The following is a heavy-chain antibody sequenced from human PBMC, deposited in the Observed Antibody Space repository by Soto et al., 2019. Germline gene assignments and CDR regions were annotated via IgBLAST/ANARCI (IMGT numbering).Heavy chain of an antibody. Sequence: EVQLVESGGGLVQPGGSLRLSCAASGFTFSSYWMHWVRQAPGKGLVWVSRINSDGSSTSYADSVKGRFTISRDNAKNTLYLKMNSLRAEDTAVYYGARDWGGELRDLDYWGQGTLVTVSS. CDR1: GFTFSSYW. V-gene: IGHV3-74*01. CDR2: INSDGSST. D-gene: IGHD1-26*01. J-gene: IGHJ4*02. CDR3: ARDWGGELRDLDY.